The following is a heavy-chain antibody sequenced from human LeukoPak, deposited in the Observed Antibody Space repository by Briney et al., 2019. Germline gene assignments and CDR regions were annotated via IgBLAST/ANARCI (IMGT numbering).Heavy chain of an antibody. D-gene: IGHD3-10*01. CDR2: INTGNGNT. CDR1: GYSFINYA. V-gene: IGHV1-3*04. J-gene: IGHJ4*02. CDR3: ASGLITMVRGATDY. Sequence: ASVKVSCKASGYSFINYAINWVRQAPGQRLEWMGWINTGNGNTKYSQKFQGRVTITRDTSASTAYMELSSLRSEDTAVYYCASGLITMVRGATDYWGQGTLVTVSS.